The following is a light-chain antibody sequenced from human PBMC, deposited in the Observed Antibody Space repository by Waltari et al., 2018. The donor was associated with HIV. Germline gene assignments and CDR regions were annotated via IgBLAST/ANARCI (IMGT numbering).Light chain of an antibody. V-gene: IGKV3-11*01. Sequence: EIVLTQSPATLSLSPGERATLSCRASQSVSSLLSWYQLKPGQAPRLLIYDASNRAAGIPVRFSGSGSGTDFTLTISSLEPEDFALYYCQQRITWPPVLTFGQGTRLEIK. CDR1: QSVSSL. CDR2: DAS. CDR3: QQRITWPPVLT. J-gene: IGKJ5*01.